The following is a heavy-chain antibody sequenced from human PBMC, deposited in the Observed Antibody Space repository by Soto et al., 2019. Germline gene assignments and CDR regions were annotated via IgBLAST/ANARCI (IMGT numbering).Heavy chain of an antibody. D-gene: IGHD3-3*01. CDR1: GGSISSGGYY. Sequence: QVQLQESGPGLVKPSQTLPLTCTVSGGSISSGGYYWSWIRQHPGKGLEWIGYIYYSGSTYYNPSLKSRVTISVDTSKNQFSLKLSSVTAADTAVYYCARDRITIFGPHYYYYGMDVWGQGTTVTVSS. CDR3: ARDRITIFGPHYYYYGMDV. J-gene: IGHJ6*02. V-gene: IGHV4-31*03. CDR2: IYYSGST.